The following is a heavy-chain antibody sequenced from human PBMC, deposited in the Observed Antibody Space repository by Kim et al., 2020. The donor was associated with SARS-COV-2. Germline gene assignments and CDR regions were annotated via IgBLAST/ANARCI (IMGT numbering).Heavy chain of an antibody. Sequence: GESLKISCKGSGYSFTSYWISWVRQMPGKGLEWMGRIDPSDSYTNYSPSFQGHVTISADKSISTAYLQWSSLKASDTAMYYCARWRGSQIAVAGTSYYYGMDVWGQGTTVTVSS. J-gene: IGHJ6*02. CDR3: ARWRGSQIAVAGTSYYYGMDV. D-gene: IGHD6-19*01. CDR1: GYSFTSYW. CDR2: IDPSDSYT. V-gene: IGHV5-10-1*01.